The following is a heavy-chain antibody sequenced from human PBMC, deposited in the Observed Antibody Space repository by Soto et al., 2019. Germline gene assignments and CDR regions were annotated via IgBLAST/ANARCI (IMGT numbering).Heavy chain of an antibody. CDR3: ARSSLTSFEF. J-gene: IGHJ4*02. CDR1: GFTFSDYY. Sequence: QVHLEESGGGLVKPGGSLRLSCTASGFTFSDYYMSWIRQAPGKGLEWLAYISGSGSTTYYTDSVKGRFAISRDNARTSLYLQIHSLRVEDSAVYYGARSSLTSFEFWGQGTLVTVSS. V-gene: IGHV3-11*01. CDR2: ISGSGSTT.